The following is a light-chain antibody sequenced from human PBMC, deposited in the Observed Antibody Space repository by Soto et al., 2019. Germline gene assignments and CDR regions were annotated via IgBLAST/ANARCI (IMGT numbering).Light chain of an antibody. CDR1: QDMSNY. CDR2: DAS. J-gene: IGKJ2*01. Sequence: DIQMTQSPSSLSASLGDRVTITCQASQDMSNYLNWYQQKPGKAPKLLVYDASNLQSGVPSRFSGSGSGTDFTFTSSSLQPEDIATYYCQQYDKLPYTFGQGTKVDIK. CDR3: QQYDKLPYT. V-gene: IGKV1-33*01.